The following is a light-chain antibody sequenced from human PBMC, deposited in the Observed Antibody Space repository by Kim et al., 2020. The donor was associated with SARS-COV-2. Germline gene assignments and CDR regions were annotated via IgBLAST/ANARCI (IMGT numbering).Light chain of an antibody. J-gene: IGKJ1*01. CDR3: QRYNTPPWT. V-gene: IGKV1-5*03. Sequence: ISTWLAWYQQKPGRAPKLLIHKTSSLEPGVSSRFSGSGSGTEFTLTISSLQPDDYATYYCQRYNTPPWTFGQGTKLEI. CDR1: ISTW. CDR2: KTS.